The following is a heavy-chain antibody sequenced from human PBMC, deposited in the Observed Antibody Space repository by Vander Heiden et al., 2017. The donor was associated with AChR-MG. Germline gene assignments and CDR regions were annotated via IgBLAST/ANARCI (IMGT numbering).Heavy chain of an antibody. CDR1: GNPLTELS. D-gene: IGHD3-22*01. Sequence: QVQPVQSGAEVKKPGASVKVSCKVSGNPLTELSMHWVRQAPGKGLEWMGGFDPEDGETIYAQKFQGRVTMTEDTSTDTAYMELSSLRSEDTAVYYCATRSDYYDSSGYSFFDYWGQGTLVTVSS. CDR2: FDPEDGET. J-gene: IGHJ4*02. CDR3: ATRSDYYDSSGYSFFDY. V-gene: IGHV1-24*01.